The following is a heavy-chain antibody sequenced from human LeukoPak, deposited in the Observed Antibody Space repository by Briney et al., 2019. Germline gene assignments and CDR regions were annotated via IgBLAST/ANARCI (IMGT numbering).Heavy chain of an antibody. Sequence: SETLSLTCAVSGGTISSYYLSWIRQPPGKGLEWVGCIYYSVNTNYNPSLKSRVTISVDTSKSQSSLKLSSVTAADTAVYYSARHGGMYYFDNWGQGTLVTVSS. CDR2: IYYSVNT. CDR3: ARHGGMYYFDN. D-gene: IGHD3-16*01. V-gene: IGHV4-59*08. J-gene: IGHJ4*02. CDR1: GGTISSYY.